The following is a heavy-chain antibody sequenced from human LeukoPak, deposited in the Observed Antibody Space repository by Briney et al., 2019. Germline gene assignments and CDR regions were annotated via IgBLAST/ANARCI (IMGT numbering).Heavy chain of an antibody. Sequence: SSVTVSCQASGYTFTGYYMHWVGQAPAPGLEWLGWINPNRGGTNYAQKFQGRGTMTRDTSISTAYMELSRLRSDDTAVYYCARGGGYYDSSGYFDYWGQGTLVTVSS. CDR2: INPNRGGT. D-gene: IGHD3-22*01. J-gene: IGHJ4*02. V-gene: IGHV1-2*02. CDR1: GYTFTGYY. CDR3: ARGGGYYDSSGYFDY.